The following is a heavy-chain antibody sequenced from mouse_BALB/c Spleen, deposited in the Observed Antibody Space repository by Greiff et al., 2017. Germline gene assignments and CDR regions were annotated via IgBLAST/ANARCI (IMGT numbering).Heavy chain of an antibody. J-gene: IGHJ2*01. D-gene: IGHD2-3*01. V-gene: IGHV1-69*02. CDR1: GYTFTSYW. Sequence: QVQLQQPGAELVKPGASVKLSCKASGYTFTSYWMHWVKQRPGQGLEWIGEIDPSDSYTNYNQKFKGKATLTADKSSSTAYMQLSSLTSEDAAVYYCARRKDGYATGYFDYWGQGTTLTVSS. CDR2: IDPSDSYT. CDR3: ARRKDGYATGYFDY.